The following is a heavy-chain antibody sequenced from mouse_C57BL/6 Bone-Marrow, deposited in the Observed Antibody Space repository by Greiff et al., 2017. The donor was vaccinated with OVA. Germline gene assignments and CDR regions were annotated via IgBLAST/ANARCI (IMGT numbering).Heavy chain of an antibody. J-gene: IGHJ3*01. V-gene: IGHV1-81*01. Sequence: QVQLQQSGAELARPGASVKLSCKASGYTFTSYGISWVKQRTGQGLEWIGEIYPRSGNTYYNEKFKGKATLTADKSSSTAYMELRSLTSEDSAVYFCARSVYYDYDVTWFAYWGQGTLVTVSA. CDR3: ARSVYYDYDVTWFAY. CDR2: IYPRSGNT. CDR1: GYTFTSYG. D-gene: IGHD2-4*01.